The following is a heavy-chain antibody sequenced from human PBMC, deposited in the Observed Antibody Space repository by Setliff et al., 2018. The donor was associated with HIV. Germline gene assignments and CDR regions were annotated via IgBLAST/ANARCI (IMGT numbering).Heavy chain of an antibody. D-gene: IGHD3-3*01. J-gene: IGHJ4*02. Sequence: PSETLSLTCTVSGDSFSGTSYYWGWIRQPPGKGLEWIGSIHFSGSTWYTQSLKSRVTIWVDTSKNQFSLKVNSVTAADTAVYYCVRPSLGIGGGSIFHNWGQGTLVTGSS. CDR2: IHFSGST. CDR1: GDSFSGTSYY. V-gene: IGHV4-39*01. CDR3: VRPSLGIGGGSIFHN.